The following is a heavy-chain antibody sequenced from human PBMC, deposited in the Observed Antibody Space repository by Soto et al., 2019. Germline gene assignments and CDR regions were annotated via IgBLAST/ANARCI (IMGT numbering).Heavy chain of an antibody. CDR2: IIPIFGTA. V-gene: IGHV1-69*13. CDR3: ARDYGSTNLYYYYYYGMDV. J-gene: IGHJ6*02. D-gene: IGHD2-2*01. Sequence: SVKVSCKASGGTFSSYAISWVRQAPGQGLEWMGGIIPIFGTANYAQKFQGRVTITADESTSTAYMELSSLRSDDTAVYYCARDYGSTNLYYYYYYGMDVWGQGTTVTVSS. CDR1: GGTFSSYA.